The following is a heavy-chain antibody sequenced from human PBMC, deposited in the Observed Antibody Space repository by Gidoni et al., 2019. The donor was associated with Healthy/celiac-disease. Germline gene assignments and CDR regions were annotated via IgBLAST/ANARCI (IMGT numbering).Heavy chain of an antibody. Sequence: EVQLVESGGGLVKPGGSLRLSGAASGFTCSSYSMNWVRQAPGKGLEWVSSISSSSSYIYYAASVKGRFTISRDNAKNSLYLQMNSLRAEDTAVYYCARGGYNWNYVPPDYWGQGTLVTVSS. D-gene: IGHD1-7*01. CDR3: ARGGYNWNYVPPDY. CDR1: GFTCSSYS. V-gene: IGHV3-21*01. CDR2: ISSSSSYI. J-gene: IGHJ4*02.